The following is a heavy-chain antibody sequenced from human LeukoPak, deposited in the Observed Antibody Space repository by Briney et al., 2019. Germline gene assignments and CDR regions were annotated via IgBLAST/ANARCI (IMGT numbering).Heavy chain of an antibody. CDR1: GFTFSSYG. CDR2: ISYDGSNK. CDR3: AKDREGRRSSSWYYGAFDI. Sequence: GRSLRLSCAASGFTFSSYGMHWLRQAPGKGLEWVAVISYDGSNKYYADSVKGRFTISRDNSKNTLYLQMNSLRAEDTAVYYCAKDREGRRSSSWYYGAFDIWGQGTMVTVSS. J-gene: IGHJ3*02. D-gene: IGHD6-13*01. V-gene: IGHV3-30*18.